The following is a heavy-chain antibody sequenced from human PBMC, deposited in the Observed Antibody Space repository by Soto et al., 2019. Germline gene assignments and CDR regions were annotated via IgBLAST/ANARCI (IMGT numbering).Heavy chain of an antibody. CDR1: GFTFISYA. V-gene: IGHV3-23*01. CDR2: ISGSGGST. J-gene: IGHJ4*02. CDR3: AKDRRGYSGYDPCLDF. Sequence: GGSLRLSCAASGFTFISYAMSWVLQAPWKGLEWVSAISGSGGSTYYADSVKGRFTISRDNPTNTLYLQMNSLRAEDTAVYYCAKDRRGYSGYDPCLDFWGQGTLVTVSS. D-gene: IGHD5-12*01.